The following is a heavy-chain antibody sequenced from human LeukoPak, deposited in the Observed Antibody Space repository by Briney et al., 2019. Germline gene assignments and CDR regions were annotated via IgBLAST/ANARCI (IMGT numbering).Heavy chain of an antibody. CDR2: GSDRGGT. Sequence: SETLSLTCAVYSGSFSGYYWSWIRQSPGKGLEWIGEGSDRGGTKFNPSLKGRVTISADPSKNQFSLNLYSVTAADTAVYHCAMNGQSGFSFDPWGQGSLVTVSS. J-gene: IGHJ5*02. CDR3: AMNGQSGFSFDP. V-gene: IGHV4-34*01. CDR1: SGSFSGYY. D-gene: IGHD1-26*01.